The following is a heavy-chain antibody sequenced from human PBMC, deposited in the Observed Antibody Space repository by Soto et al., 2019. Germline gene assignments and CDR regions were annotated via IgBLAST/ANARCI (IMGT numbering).Heavy chain of an antibody. Sequence: QVQLVESGGGVVQPGRSLRLSCAASGFTFSSYGMHWVRQAPGKGLEWVAVISYDGSNKYYADSVKGRFTISRDNSKNTLYLQMNSLRAEDTAVYYCARDPIAVVTTQGGAFDIWGQGTMVTVSS. CDR2: ISYDGSNK. J-gene: IGHJ3*02. V-gene: IGHV3-30*19. D-gene: IGHD6-19*01. CDR1: GFTFSSYG. CDR3: ARDPIAVVTTQGGAFDI.